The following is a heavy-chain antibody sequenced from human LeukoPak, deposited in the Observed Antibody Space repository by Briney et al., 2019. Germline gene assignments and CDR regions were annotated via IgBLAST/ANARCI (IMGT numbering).Heavy chain of an antibody. CDR2: IYYSGST. D-gene: IGHD6-13*01. J-gene: IGHJ4*02. CDR3: ARVGSSWRYFDY. CDR1: GGSISSYY. Sequence: SETLSLTCTVSGGSISSYYWSWIRQPPGKDLAWIGYIYYSGSTNYNPSLKSRVTISVDTSKNQFSLKLSSVTAADTAVYYCARVGSSWRYFDYWGQGTLVTVSS. V-gene: IGHV4-59*01.